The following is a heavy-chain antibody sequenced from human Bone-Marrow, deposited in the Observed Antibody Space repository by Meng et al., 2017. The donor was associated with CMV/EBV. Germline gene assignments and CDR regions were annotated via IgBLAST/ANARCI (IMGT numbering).Heavy chain of an antibody. D-gene: IGHD3-3*01. CDR3: ASRYYDFWSGYYSPYGMDV. Sequence: GESLKISCAASGFTFSSYAMTWVRQAPGKGLEWVSVIYSGGSTYYADSVKGRFTISRDNSKNTLYLQMNSLRAEDTAVYYCASRYYDFWSGYYSPYGMDVCGQGTTVTVSS. CDR2: IYSGGST. CDR1: GFTFSSYA. J-gene: IGHJ6*02. V-gene: IGHV3-66*02.